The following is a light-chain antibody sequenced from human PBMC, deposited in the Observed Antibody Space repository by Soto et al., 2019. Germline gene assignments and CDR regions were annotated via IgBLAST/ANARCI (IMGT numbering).Light chain of an antibody. CDR2: KAS. Sequence: DLQMTQSPSTLSASVGDRVTITCRASQSISSWLAWYQQKPGKAPKLLIYKASGLESGVPSRFSGSGSGTEFTLTISSLQPDDFATYYCQQYNSYPLTFGGGTKVDIK. CDR1: QSISSW. J-gene: IGKJ4*01. V-gene: IGKV1-5*03. CDR3: QQYNSYPLT.